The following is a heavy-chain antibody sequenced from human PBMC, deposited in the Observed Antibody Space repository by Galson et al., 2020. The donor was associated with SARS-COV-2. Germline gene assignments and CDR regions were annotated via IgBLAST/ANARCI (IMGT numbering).Heavy chain of an antibody. J-gene: IGHJ4*02. Sequence: VSGPTLVKPTQTLTLTCTGVSFRISGEGVGWIRQSPGKALEWLAVIYRDDDKRYSPSLKSRLTISKDTSKDQVVLAMTNMDPVDTGTYYCAHGQPYYYESSENYYVIAFDFWGQGIPVTVSS. CDR3: AHGQPYYYESSENYYVIAFDF. V-gene: IGHV2-5*02. CDR2: IYRDDDK. CDR1: GVSFRISGEG. D-gene: IGHD3-22*01.